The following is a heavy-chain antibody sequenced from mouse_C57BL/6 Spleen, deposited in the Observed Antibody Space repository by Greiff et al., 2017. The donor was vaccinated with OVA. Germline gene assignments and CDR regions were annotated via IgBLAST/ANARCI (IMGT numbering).Heavy chain of an antibody. V-gene: IGHV1-64*01. J-gene: IGHJ3*01. CDR2: IYPNSGST. CDR1: GYTFTSYW. CDR3: ARSGYDYDEAWLAY. D-gene: IGHD2-4*01. Sequence: QVQLQQSGAELVKPGASVKLSRKASGYTFTSYWMHWVKQRPGQGLEWIGMIYPNSGSTNYNEKFKSKATLTVDKSSSTAYMQLSSLTSEDSAVYCCARSGYDYDEAWLAYWGQGTLVTVSA.